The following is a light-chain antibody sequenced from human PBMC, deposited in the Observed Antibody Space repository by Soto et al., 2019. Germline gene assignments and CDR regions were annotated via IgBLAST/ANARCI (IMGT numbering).Light chain of an antibody. Sequence: DIQMTQSPSTLSASVGDRVTITCRASQSISSWLAWYQQKPGKAPKLLISKASSLESGVPSRFSGSGSGTEFTLTISSLQPDDFATYYCQQFHSFSPTFGQGTKVDIK. V-gene: IGKV1-5*03. CDR3: QQFHSFSPT. CDR2: KAS. CDR1: QSISSW. J-gene: IGKJ1*01.